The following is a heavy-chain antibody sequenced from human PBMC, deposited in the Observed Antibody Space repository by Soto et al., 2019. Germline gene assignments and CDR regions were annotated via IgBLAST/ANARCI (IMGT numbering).Heavy chain of an antibody. V-gene: IGHV2-5*02. CDR1: GFSLSSTRMA. CDR3: XXIXVXXXXYYFDY. J-gene: IGHJ4*02. Sequence: QITLKESGPPLVKPTQTLTLTCTFSGFSLSSTRMAVGWIRQPPGKALEWLALIYWDDDKRYSPFLKSRLTITKDTSKNQVVLTMSNMDPVDTAXYXXXXIXVXXXXYYFDYWGQGTLVTVSS. CDR2: IYWDDDK.